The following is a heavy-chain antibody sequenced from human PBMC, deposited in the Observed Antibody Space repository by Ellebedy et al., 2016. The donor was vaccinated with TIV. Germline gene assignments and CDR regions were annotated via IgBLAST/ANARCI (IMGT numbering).Heavy chain of an antibody. V-gene: IGHV5-51*01. J-gene: IGHJ5*02. CDR2: IYPGDSDT. Sequence: GGSLRLSXKGSGYSFTSYWIGWVRQMPGKGLEWMGIIYPGDSDTRYSPSFQGQVTISADKSISTAYLQWSSLKASDTAMYYCATTGCSGGSCYHNWFDPWGQGTLVTVSS. D-gene: IGHD2-15*01. CDR3: ATTGCSGGSCYHNWFDP. CDR1: GYSFTSYW.